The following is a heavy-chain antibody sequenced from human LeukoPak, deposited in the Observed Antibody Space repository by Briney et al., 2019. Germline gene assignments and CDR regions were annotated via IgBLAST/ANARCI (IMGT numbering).Heavy chain of an antibody. CDR1: GGSISSYY. V-gene: IGHV4-4*07. CDR2: IYTSGST. D-gene: IGHD3-10*01. Sequence: SETLSLTCTVSGGSISSYYWSWIRQPAGKGLEWIGRIYTSGSTNYNPSLKSRVTMPVDTSKNQFSLKLSSVTAADTAVYYCARGAGGSGSYYHNWFDPWGQGTLVTVSS. J-gene: IGHJ5*02. CDR3: ARGAGGSGSYYHNWFDP.